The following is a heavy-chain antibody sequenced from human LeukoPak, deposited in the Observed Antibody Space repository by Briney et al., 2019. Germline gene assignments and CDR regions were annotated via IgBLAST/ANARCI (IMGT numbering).Heavy chain of an antibody. CDR1: GGTFSSYA. D-gene: IGHD6-13*01. V-gene: IGHV1-69*05. CDR3: ARAYSSGYLSSSWNAPFDP. CDR2: IIPIFGTA. Sequence: SVKVSCKASGGTFSSYAISWVRQAPGQGLEWMGGIIPIFGTANYAQKFQGRVTVTTDESTSTAYMELSSLRSEDTAVYYCARAYSSGYLSSSWNAPFDPWGQGTLVTVSS. J-gene: IGHJ5*02.